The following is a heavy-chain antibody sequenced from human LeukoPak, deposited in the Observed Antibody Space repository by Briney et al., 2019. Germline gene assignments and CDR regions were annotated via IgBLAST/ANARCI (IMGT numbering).Heavy chain of an antibody. Sequence: ASVKVSCKASGGTFSSYAISWVRQAPGQGLEWMGGIIPIFGTANYAQKFQDRVTITADKSTSTAYMELSSLRSEDTAVYYCARAHTAMAYDAFDIWGQGTMVTVSS. CDR1: GGTFSSYA. CDR3: ARAHTAMAYDAFDI. V-gene: IGHV1-69*06. D-gene: IGHD5-18*01. J-gene: IGHJ3*02. CDR2: IIPIFGTA.